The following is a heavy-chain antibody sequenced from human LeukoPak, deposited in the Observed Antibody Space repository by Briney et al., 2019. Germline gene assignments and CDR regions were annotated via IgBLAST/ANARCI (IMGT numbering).Heavy chain of an antibody. V-gene: IGHV3-23*01. CDR2: IIGSGGST. Sequence: GGCLRLSCAVSGFTFADYGMSWVRQAPGKGLEWVSAIIGSGGSTYHADSVKGRFTLSRDNSKNTLYLQMNSLRGEDTAVYYCAQTVAYYDFWSGYYSDYWGQGTLVTVCS. CDR1: GFTFADYG. J-gene: IGHJ4*02. CDR3: AQTVAYYDFWSGYYSDY. D-gene: IGHD3-3*01.